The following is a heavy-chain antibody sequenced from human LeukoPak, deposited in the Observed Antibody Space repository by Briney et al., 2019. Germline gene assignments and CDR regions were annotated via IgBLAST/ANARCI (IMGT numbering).Heavy chain of an antibody. CDR2: ISDSGGST. J-gene: IGHJ4*02. V-gene: IGHV3-23*01. Sequence: GGALRLSCAVSGITLSNYGMSSVRQAPGKGLEWVAGISDSGGSTNYADSVKGRFTISRDNPKNTLYLQMNSLRAEDTAVYFCAKRGVVIRVILVGFHKEAYYFDSWGQGALVTVSS. D-gene: IGHD3-22*01. CDR3: AKRGVVIRVILVGFHKEAYYFDS. CDR1: GITLSNYG.